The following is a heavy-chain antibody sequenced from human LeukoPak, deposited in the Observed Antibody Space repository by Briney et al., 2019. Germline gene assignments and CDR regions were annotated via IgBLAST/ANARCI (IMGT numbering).Heavy chain of an antibody. CDR3: ARVTSSGWSNWFDP. J-gene: IGHJ5*02. Sequence: GRSLRLSCAASGFTFSSYSMNWVRQAPGKGLEWVSSISSSSSYIYYADSVKGRFTISRDNAKNSLYLQMNSLRAEDTAVYYCARVTSSGWSNWFDPWGQGTLVTVSS. D-gene: IGHD6-19*01. CDR1: GFTFSSYS. V-gene: IGHV3-21*01. CDR2: ISSSSSYI.